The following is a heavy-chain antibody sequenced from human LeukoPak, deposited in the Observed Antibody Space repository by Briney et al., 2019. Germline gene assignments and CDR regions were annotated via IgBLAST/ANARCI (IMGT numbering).Heavy chain of an antibody. D-gene: IGHD6-13*01. V-gene: IGHV3-66*01. CDR3: ASSSWSSEYFHY. CDR2: FYSGGST. J-gene: IGHJ1*01. Sequence: PGGSLRLSCAASGFTFSDNYMSWVRQAPGKGLEWVSVFYSGGSTRYADSVKGRFTISRDNSKNTLYPQLNSLRAEDTAVYFCASSSWSSEYFHYWGQGTLVTVSS. CDR1: GFTFSDNY.